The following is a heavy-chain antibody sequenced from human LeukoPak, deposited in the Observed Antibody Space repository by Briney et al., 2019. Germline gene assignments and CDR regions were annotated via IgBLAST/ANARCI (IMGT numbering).Heavy chain of an antibody. CDR3: ARQDVGSEYHFDY. CDR2: IYYSGNT. D-gene: IGHD2-2*01. CDR1: GGSISSSRYY. V-gene: IGHV4-39*01. J-gene: IGHJ4*02. Sequence: SETLSLTCTVSGGSISSSRYYWGWIRQPPGKGLEWIGSIYYSGNTYYNPSLKSRVTISVDTSENQFSLRLNSVTAADTAVYYCARQDVGSEYHFDYWGQGTLVTVSS.